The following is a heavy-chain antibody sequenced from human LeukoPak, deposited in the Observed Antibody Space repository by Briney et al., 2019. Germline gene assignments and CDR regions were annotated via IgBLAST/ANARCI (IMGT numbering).Heavy chain of an antibody. CDR1: GFTFSSYG. Sequence: PGGSLRLSCAASGFTFSSYGMHWVRQAPGKGLEWVAVISYDGSNKYYADSVKGRFTISRDNSKNTLYLQMNSLRAEDTAVYYCAKEGYYDFWSGYLQNYYYCMNVWGQGTTVTVSS. V-gene: IGHV3-30*18. J-gene: IGHJ6*02. D-gene: IGHD3-3*01. CDR2: ISYDGSNK. CDR3: AKEGYYDFWSGYLQNYYYCMNV.